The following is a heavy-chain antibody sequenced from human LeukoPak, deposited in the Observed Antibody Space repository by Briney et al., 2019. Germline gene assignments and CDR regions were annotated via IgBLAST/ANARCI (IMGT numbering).Heavy chain of an antibody. CDR3: AYSGSYGHLGY. CDR1: GGSISSNAYY. CDR2: IYSSVST. Sequence: PSETLSLTCTVSGGSISSNAYYWAWIRQPPGRGLEWIGSIYSSVSTYYNPSLKSRVTISVDTSKNQFSLRLSSVTAADTALYYCAYSGSYGHLGYWGQGIPVTVSS. V-gene: IGHV4-39*01. D-gene: IGHD1-26*01. J-gene: IGHJ4*02.